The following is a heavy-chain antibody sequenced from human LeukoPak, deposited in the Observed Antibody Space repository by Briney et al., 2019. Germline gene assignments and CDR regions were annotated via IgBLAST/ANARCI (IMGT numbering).Heavy chain of an antibody. Sequence: VASVKVSCKASGYTFTSYGISWVRQAPGQGLEWMGWISAYNGNTNYAQKLQGRVTMTTDTSTSTAYMELRSLRSDDTAVYYCARENSGSYRTAFDYWGQGTLVTVSS. CDR2: ISAYNGNT. J-gene: IGHJ4*02. V-gene: IGHV1-18*01. D-gene: IGHD1-26*01. CDR1: GYTFTSYG. CDR3: ARENSGSYRTAFDY.